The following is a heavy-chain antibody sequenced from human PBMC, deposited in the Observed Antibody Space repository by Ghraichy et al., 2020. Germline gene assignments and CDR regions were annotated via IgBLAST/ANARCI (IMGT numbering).Heavy chain of an antibody. Sequence: SETLSLTCSVSGDSMNTYFWSWIRQPPGKGLEWIGYIDHRGTTNYNPSLRSRVTLSVDTSKNQFSLNLRSVTAADTAVYFCARVMFFRGFEYWGQGTLVTVSS. J-gene: IGHJ4*02. CDR1: GDSMNTYF. D-gene: IGHD2-8*01. CDR2: IDHRGTT. CDR3: ARVMFFRGFEY. V-gene: IGHV4-59*13.